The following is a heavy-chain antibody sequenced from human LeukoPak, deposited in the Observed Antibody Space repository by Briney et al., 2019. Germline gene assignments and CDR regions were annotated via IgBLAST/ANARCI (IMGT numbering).Heavy chain of an antibody. Sequence: PGGSLRLSCAASGFTFSSYAMSWVRQAPGKGLEWVSAISGIGGSTYYADSVKGRFTISRDNSKNTLYLQMNSLRVEDAAVYYCAKERTWSYPGSGWNGIDAFDIWGQGTMVTVSS. V-gene: IGHV3-23*01. D-gene: IGHD6-19*01. CDR3: AKERTWSYPGSGWNGIDAFDI. CDR1: GFTFSSYA. J-gene: IGHJ3*02. CDR2: ISGIGGST.